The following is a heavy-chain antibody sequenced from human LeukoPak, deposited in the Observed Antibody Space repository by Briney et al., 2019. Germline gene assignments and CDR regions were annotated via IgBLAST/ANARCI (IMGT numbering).Heavy chain of an antibody. CDR1: GFTFSSYS. Sequence: GGSLRLSCAASGFTFSSYSMSSVRQAPGKGLGWVSSISSSRSDIYYADSVKGRITISRDNAKKSLYLQMNTLRAEDTAVYYCARESESYCSGPSCYKGGDYWGQGALVTVSS. CDR2: ISSSRSDI. V-gene: IGHV3-21*01. J-gene: IGHJ4*02. D-gene: IGHD2-2*02. CDR3: ARESESYCSGPSCYKGGDY.